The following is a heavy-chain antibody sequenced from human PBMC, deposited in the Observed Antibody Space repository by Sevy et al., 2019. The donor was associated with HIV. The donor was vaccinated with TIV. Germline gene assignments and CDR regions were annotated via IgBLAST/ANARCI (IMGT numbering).Heavy chain of an antibody. J-gene: IGHJ4*02. CDR2: IYSGGST. CDR3: ATGRYSSSWYLDY. Sequence: GGSLRLSCAASGFTVSSNYMSWVRQAPGKGLEWVSVIYSGGSTYYVDSVKGRFTISRDNSKNTLYLQMNSLRAEDTAVYYCATGRYSSSWYLDYWGQGTLVTVSS. D-gene: IGHD6-13*01. V-gene: IGHV3-53*01. CDR1: GFTVSSNY.